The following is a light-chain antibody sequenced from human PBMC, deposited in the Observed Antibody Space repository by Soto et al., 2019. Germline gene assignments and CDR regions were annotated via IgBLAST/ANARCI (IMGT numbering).Light chain of an antibody. CDR1: QNINNY. Sequence: DIHMTQSPSSLSASVGHIFTITCQASQNINNYLNWYKQKPGRAPKLLIYDASNLEAGVPSRLRGSGSGTDFTFTISSMQPEDIATYYCQQYENIPTFGQGTRLEIK. CDR3: QQYENIPT. V-gene: IGKV1-33*01. J-gene: IGKJ5*01. CDR2: DAS.